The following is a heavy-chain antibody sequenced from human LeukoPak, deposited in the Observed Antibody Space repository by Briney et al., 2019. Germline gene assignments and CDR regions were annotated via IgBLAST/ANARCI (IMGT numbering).Heavy chain of an antibody. CDR2: IYYSGST. V-gene: IGHV4-59*08. D-gene: IGHD3-10*01. CDR1: GGSISSYY. J-gene: IGHJ5*02. Sequence: SETLSLTCTVSGGSISSYYWSWIRQPPGKGLEWIGYIYYSGSTNYNPSLKSRVTISVDTSKNQFSLKLSSVTAADTAVYYCARHQALVWFGDVDWFDPWGQGTLVTVSS. CDR3: ARHQALVWFGDVDWFDP.